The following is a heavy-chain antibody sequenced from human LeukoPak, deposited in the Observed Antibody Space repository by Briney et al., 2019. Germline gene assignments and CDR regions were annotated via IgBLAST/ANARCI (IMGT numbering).Heavy chain of an antibody. Sequence: GGSLRLSCAASGFTFSNAWMSWVRQAPGKGLEWVGRIKSKTDGGTTDYAAPVKGRFTISREDSKNTLYLQMNGLKTEDTAVYYCTTYIVVVPAAVLTDYWGQGTLVTVSS. D-gene: IGHD2-2*01. CDR2: IKSKTDGGTT. V-gene: IGHV3-15*01. CDR3: TTYIVVVPAAVLTDY. CDR1: GFTFSNAW. J-gene: IGHJ4*02.